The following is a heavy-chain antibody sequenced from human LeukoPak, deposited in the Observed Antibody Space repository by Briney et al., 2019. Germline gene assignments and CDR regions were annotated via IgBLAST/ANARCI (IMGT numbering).Heavy chain of an antibody. D-gene: IGHD4-17*01. CDR3: ARVQVWATVTTSSGGDY. Sequence: SETLSLTCAVYGGSFSGYYWSWIRQPPGKGLEWIGEINHSGSTNYNPSLKSRVTISVDTSKNQFSLKLSSVTAADTAVYYCARVQVWATVTTSSGGDYWGQGTLVTVSS. J-gene: IGHJ4*02. CDR2: INHSGST. V-gene: IGHV4-34*01. CDR1: GGSFSGYY.